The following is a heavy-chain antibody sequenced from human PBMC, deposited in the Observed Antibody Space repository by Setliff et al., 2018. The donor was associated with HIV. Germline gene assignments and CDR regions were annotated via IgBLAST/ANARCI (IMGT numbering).Heavy chain of an antibody. CDR3: ARSFVSSGWFDS. Sequence: QLGGSLRLSCVTSGFRFSNFWMNWVRQAPGKRLEWVANIKHDGSEKHSAESVRGRFTISRDNSKNSLHLQMNSLRVDDTAVYFCARSFVSSGWFDSWGQGTLVTVSS. J-gene: IGHJ5*01. CDR2: IKHDGSEK. CDR1: GFRFSNFW. V-gene: IGHV3-7*01. D-gene: IGHD3-22*01.